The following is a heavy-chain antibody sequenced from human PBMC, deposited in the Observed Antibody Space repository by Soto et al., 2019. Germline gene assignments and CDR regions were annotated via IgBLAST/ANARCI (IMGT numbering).Heavy chain of an antibody. CDR3: ARGGPIVATMPSFDY. J-gene: IGHJ4*02. D-gene: IGHD5-12*01. CDR2: IYYSGST. Sequence: SETLSLTCTVSGGSISSYYWSWIRQPPGKGLEWIGYIYYSGSTNYNPSLKSRVTISVDTSKNQFSLKLSSVTAADTAVYYCARGGPIVATMPSFDYWGQGTLVTVSS. V-gene: IGHV4-59*08. CDR1: GGSISSYY.